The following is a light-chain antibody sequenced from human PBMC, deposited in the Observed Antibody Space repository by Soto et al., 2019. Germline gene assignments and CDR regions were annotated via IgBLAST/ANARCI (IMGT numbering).Light chain of an antibody. CDR3: LLYCGGPHV. CDR2: STS. J-gene: IGLJ2*01. CDR1: TGAVTSVYY. V-gene: IGLV7-43*01. Sequence: QAVVTQEPSLTVSPGGTVTLTCASSTGAVTSVYYANWFQQKPGQAPRALIYSTSNKYSWTPARFSGSLLGGKAALTLSGVQPEDEAEYFCLLYCGGPHVFGGGTKLTFL.